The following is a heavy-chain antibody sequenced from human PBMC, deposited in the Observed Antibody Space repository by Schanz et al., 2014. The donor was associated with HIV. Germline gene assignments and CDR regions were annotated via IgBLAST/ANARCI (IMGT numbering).Heavy chain of an antibody. V-gene: IGHV1-69*01. CDR3: ASGRFDTVIWWGDAFLI. J-gene: IGHJ3*02. CDR2: IMPKFGTE. Sequence: QVQLVQSGAEVKKTGSPVTVSCTAFGGTLSNYAISWVRQAPGQGLEWLGLIMPKFGTENYAQKYQGRVTLTADATTAYMDLSSLKFEDTAVYYCASGRFDTVIWWGDAFLIWGRGTMVTVSS. CDR1: GGTLSNYA. D-gene: IGHD5-18*01.